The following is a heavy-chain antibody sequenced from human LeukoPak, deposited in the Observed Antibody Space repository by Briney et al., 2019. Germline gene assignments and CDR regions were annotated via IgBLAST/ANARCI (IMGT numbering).Heavy chain of an antibody. D-gene: IGHD6-13*01. CDR1: GGSISSGGYS. Sequence: SETLSLTCAVSGGSISSGGYSWSWIRQPPGKGLEWIGYIYHSGSTYYNPSLKSRVTISVDRSKNQFSLKLSSVTAADTAVYYCARGGAPYSSSRYGWFDPWGQGTLVTVSS. J-gene: IGHJ5*02. CDR2: IYHSGST. V-gene: IGHV4-30-2*01. CDR3: ARGGAPYSSSRYGWFDP.